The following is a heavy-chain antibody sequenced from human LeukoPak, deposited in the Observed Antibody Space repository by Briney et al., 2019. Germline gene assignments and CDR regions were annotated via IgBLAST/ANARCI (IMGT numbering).Heavy chain of an antibody. D-gene: IGHD2-21*01. CDR2: IYSGGTT. CDR1: GFSVSTNY. V-gene: IGHV3-66*01. Sequence: GGSLRLSCAASGFSVSTNYLTWVRQAPGKGLEWVSVIYSGGTTYYADSVKDRFTISRDSSTNTVYLQMNILRADDTAVYYCARKSVAEAPPYFDLWGQGTLVIVSS. CDR3: ARKSVAEAPPYFDL. J-gene: IGHJ4*02.